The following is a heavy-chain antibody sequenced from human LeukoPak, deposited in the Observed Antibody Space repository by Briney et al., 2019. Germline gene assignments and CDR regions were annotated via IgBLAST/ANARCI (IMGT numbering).Heavy chain of an antibody. CDR2: IFPSGGEI. D-gene: IGHD6-6*01. CDR3: ARGSSNVAARNDWFDP. J-gene: IGHJ5*02. V-gene: IGHV3-21*01. CDR1: GFTFSTFA. Sequence: GGSLRLSCAASGFTFSTFAMIWVRQPPGKGLEWVSSIFPSGGEIHYADSMKGRFTISRDNGKNSLYLQMNSLRAEDTAVYFCARGSSNVAARNDWFDPWGQGTLVTVSS.